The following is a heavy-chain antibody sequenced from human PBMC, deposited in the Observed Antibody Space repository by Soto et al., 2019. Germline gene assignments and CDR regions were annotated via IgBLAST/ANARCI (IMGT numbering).Heavy chain of an antibody. V-gene: IGHV3-30*09. CDR1: GFTFRTYA. CDR3: ARVHYYDTSGPLL. D-gene: IGHD3-22*01. CDR2: ISYDGNNE. J-gene: IGHJ4*02. Sequence: GGSLRLSCAASGFTFRTYAMHWVRQAPGKGLEWVATISYDGNNEYYGDSVKGRFAVSRDGSKNTLYLQLNSLRMEDTAIYYCARVHYYDTSGPLLWGQGTQVTVSS.